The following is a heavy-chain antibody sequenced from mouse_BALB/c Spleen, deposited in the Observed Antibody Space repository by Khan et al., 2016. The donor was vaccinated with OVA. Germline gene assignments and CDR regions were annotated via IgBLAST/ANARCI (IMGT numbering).Heavy chain of an antibody. CDR1: GYSITSGYA. CDR3: ARGNYYGYYFDY. V-gene: IGHV3-2*02. D-gene: IGHD1-1*01. Sequence: EVQLQESGPGLVKPSQSLSLTCTVTGYSITSGYAWNWIRQFPGNKLEWMGYISYSGVTRYTPSLKSRISITRDTSKNQFFLQLNSVTTEDTATYYCARGNYYGYYFDYWGQGTTLPVSS. J-gene: IGHJ2*01. CDR2: ISYSGVT.